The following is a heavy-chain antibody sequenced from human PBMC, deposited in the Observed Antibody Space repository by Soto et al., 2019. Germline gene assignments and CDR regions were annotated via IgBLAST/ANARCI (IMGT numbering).Heavy chain of an antibody. CDR3: ARREDTAMVTSSYYYYGMDV. CDR1: GGTLSSYA. CDR2: IIPIFGTA. V-gene: IGHV1-69*13. D-gene: IGHD5-18*01. J-gene: IGHJ6*02. Sequence: SVKVSCRASGGTLSSYAISWVRQAPGQGLEWMGGIIPIFGTANYAQKFQGRVTITADESTSTAYMELSSLRSEDTAVYYCARREDTAMVTSSYYYYGMDVWGQGTTVTVSS.